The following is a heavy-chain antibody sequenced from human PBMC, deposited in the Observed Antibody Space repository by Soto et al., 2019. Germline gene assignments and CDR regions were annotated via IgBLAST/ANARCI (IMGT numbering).Heavy chain of an antibody. CDR1: GFTFSIYG. D-gene: IGHD2-15*01. CDR2: IWYDGSNK. V-gene: IGHV3-33*01. J-gene: IGHJ3*02. Sequence: WGSLRLSCAASGFTFSIYGMHWVRQAPGKGLEWVAVIWYDGSNKYYADSVKGRFTISRDNSKNTLYLQMNSLRAEDTAVYYCERYCDAFDIWGQGTMGTVSS. CDR3: ERYCDAFDI.